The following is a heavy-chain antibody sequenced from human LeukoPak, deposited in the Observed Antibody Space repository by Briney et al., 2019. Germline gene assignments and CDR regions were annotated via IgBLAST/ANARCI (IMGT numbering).Heavy chain of an antibody. D-gene: IGHD3-3*01. Sequence: SVKVSCKASGGTFSSYAISWVRQAPGQGLEWMGEIIPIFGTAIYAQRFPGRVTITAGASTSTAYMELSSLRSEDTAVYYCARVGGGITIFPLNAFDIWGQGTMVTVSS. CDR1: GGTFSSYA. J-gene: IGHJ3*02. CDR2: IIPIFGTA. CDR3: ARVGGGITIFPLNAFDI. V-gene: IGHV1-69*13.